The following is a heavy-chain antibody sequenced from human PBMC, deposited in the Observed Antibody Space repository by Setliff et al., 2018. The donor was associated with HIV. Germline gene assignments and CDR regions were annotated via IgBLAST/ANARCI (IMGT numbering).Heavy chain of an antibody. Sequence: GGSLRLSCAASGFTLSTYGMYWVRQAPGKGLEWVAVILYDESDKYYADSVKGRFTISRDNSKNTVYLQMNSLRVEDTAVYYCARPLRGWLLLDAFDIWGRGTMVTVSS. CDR3: ARPLRGWLLLDAFDI. D-gene: IGHD2-15*01. CDR1: GFTLSTYG. J-gene: IGHJ3*02. CDR2: ILYDESDK. V-gene: IGHV3-30*03.